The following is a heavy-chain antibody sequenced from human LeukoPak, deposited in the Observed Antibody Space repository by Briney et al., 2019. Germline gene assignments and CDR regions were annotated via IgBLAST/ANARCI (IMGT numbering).Heavy chain of an antibody. D-gene: IGHD7-27*01. J-gene: IGHJ4*02. Sequence: SETLSLTCTVSGGSISSSNYYWGWIRPPPGKGLEWIGSIYYSGSTYYNPSLKSRVTISVDTSKNQFSLKLSSVTAADTAVYYCASRKLGTDYWGQGTLVTVSS. V-gene: IGHV4-39*07. CDR2: IYYSGST. CDR1: GGSISSSNYY. CDR3: ASRKLGTDY.